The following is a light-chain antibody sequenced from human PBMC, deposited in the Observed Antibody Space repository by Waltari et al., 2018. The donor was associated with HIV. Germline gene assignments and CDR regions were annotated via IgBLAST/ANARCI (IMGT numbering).Light chain of an antibody. CDR1: QSINNF. V-gene: IGKV1-39*01. J-gene: IGKJ1*01. CDR3: QQSYTTRWT. CDR2: GAS. Sequence: DIQMTQSPSSLSASVGDRVTITCRASQSINNFLNWDQQKPGKAPKLLIYGASRLHSGVPARFSGSGSGTDFTLTVHSLQPEDFATYYCQQSYTTRWTFGLGTKVEMK.